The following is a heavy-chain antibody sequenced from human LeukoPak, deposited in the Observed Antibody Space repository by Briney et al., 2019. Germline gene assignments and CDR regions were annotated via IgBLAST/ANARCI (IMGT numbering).Heavy chain of an antibody. Sequence: SETLSLTCAVYGGSFSGYYWSWIRQPPGKGLEWIGEINHSGSTNYNPSLKSRVTISVDTSKNQFSLKLSSVTAADTAVYYCARDLAAAAAVGGAFDIWGQGTMVTVSS. CDR2: INHSGST. V-gene: IGHV4-34*01. D-gene: IGHD6-13*01. J-gene: IGHJ3*02. CDR1: GGSFSGYY. CDR3: ARDLAAAAAVGGAFDI.